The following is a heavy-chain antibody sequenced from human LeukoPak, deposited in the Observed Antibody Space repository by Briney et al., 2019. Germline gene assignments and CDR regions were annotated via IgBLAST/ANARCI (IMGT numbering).Heavy chain of an antibody. D-gene: IGHD2-21*01. CDR3: ARDVVGSIDY. CDR2: IYTSGNI. J-gene: IGHJ4*02. CDR1: GGSISSYY. V-gene: IGHV4-4*07. Sequence: PSETLSLTCTVSGGSISSYYWSWLRQPAGKGLEWIGRIYTSGNINYNPSLKSRVTISVYKSKNQFSLKLTSVAAADTAVYYCARDVVGSIDYWGQGTLVTVSS.